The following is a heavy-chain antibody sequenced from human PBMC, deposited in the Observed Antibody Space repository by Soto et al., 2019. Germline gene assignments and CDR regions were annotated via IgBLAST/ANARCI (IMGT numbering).Heavy chain of an antibody. CDR1: GFTFSSYA. CDR2: ISYDGSNK. Sequence: GALRLSCAASGFTFSSYAMHWVRQAPGKGLEWVAVISYDGSNKYYADSVKGRFTISRDNSKNTLYLQMNSLRAEDTAVYYCARDRIYSYGSPYYYGMDVWGQGTTVTVS. V-gene: IGHV3-30-3*01. J-gene: IGHJ6*02. D-gene: IGHD5-18*01. CDR3: ARDRIYSYGSPYYYGMDV.